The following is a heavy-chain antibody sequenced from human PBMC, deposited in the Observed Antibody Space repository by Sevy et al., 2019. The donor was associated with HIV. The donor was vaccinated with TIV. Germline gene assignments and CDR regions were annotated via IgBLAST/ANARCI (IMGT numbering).Heavy chain of an antibody. CDR1: GFTFNNYG. D-gene: IGHD4-17*01. V-gene: IGHV3-21*01. CDR3: ARDLAYGGNPGPFDY. CDR2: ISTTNKYI. J-gene: IGHJ4*02. Sequence: GGSLRLSYAASGFTFNNYGMSWVRQAPGKGLEWVSSISTTNKYIQYTDSVKGRFTISRDNAKNSLYLQMNSLRAEDTAVYYCARDLAYGGNPGPFDYWGQGTLVTVSS.